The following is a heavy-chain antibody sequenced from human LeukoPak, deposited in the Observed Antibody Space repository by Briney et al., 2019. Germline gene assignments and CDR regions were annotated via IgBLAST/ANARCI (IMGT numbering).Heavy chain of an antibody. D-gene: IGHD6-13*01. J-gene: IGHJ4*02. V-gene: IGHV3-23*01. CDR3: AKGSLSLRQQLLTYYFDY. Sequence: PGGSLRLSCAASGFTFSSYAMGWVRQAPGKGLEWVSAISGSGGSTYYADSVKGRFTISRDNSKNTLYLQMNSLRAEDTAVYYCAKGSLSLRQQLLTYYFDYWGQGTLVTVSS. CDR1: GFTFSSYA. CDR2: ISGSGGST.